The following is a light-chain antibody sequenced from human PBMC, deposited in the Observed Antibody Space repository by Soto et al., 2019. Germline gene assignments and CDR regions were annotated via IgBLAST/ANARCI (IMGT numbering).Light chain of an antibody. CDR1: SSDVGSYNR. Sequence: QSALTQPPSVSGSPGQSVTISCTGTSSDVGSYNRVSWYQQPPGTAPKLIIYEGSTRPSGVPDRFSGSKSGNTASLTISVLQAEDEADYYCNSYTVSGTYVFGTGTKVTVL. V-gene: IGLV2-18*02. CDR2: EGS. J-gene: IGLJ1*01. CDR3: NSYTVSGTYV.